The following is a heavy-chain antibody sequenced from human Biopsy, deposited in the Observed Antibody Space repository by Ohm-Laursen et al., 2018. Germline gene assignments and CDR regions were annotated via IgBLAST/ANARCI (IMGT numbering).Heavy chain of an antibody. J-gene: IGHJ4*02. CDR2: INPSGSTT. Sequence: ASVKVSCNASGYSFTSYYMHWVRQAPGQGLEWMGMINPSGSTTSYPQIFQGRVTMTRDTSKSTVYMELSSLRSADTAVYFCARNTGWYGDLYYFDYWGQGSQVIVSS. D-gene: IGHD6-19*01. V-gene: IGHV1-46*01. CDR3: ARNTGWYGDLYYFDY. CDR1: GYSFTSYY.